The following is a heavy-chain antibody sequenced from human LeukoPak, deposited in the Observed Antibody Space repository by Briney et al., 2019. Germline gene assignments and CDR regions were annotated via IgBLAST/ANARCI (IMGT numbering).Heavy chain of an antibody. Sequence: PSETLSLTCTVSGGSISSSSYYWGWIRQPPGKGLEWIGSIYYSGSTYYNPSLKSRVTISVDTSKNQFSLKLSSVTAADTAVYYCARLMVRGVNDYWGQGTLVTVSS. D-gene: IGHD3-10*01. J-gene: IGHJ4*02. CDR1: GGSISSSSYY. CDR3: ARLMVRGVNDY. V-gene: IGHV4-39*01. CDR2: IYYSGST.